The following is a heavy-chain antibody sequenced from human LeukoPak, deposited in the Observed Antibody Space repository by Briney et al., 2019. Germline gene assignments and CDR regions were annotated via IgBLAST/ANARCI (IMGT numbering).Heavy chain of an antibody. CDR1: GGSISGGDYY. J-gene: IGHJ4*02. CDR2: IYCDGST. V-gene: IGHV4-31*03. CDR3: ARRRDRGYDFDS. D-gene: IGHD5-12*01. Sequence: SETLSLTCTVWGGSISGGDYYWSWIRQHPGKGLEWVGYIYCDGSTFYNPSLKSRLTISLDTSESQFSLRLSSVTAADTAVYYCARRRDRGYDFDSWGRGALVTVSS.